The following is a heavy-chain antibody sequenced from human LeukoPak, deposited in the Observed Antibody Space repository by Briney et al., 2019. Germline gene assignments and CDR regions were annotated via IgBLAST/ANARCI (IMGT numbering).Heavy chain of an antibody. V-gene: IGHV4-39*07. Sequence: SETLSLTCTVSGGSISSSSYYWGWIRQPPGKGLECIGSIYYSGSTYYNPSLKSRVTISVDTSKNQFSLKLSSVTAADTAVYYCARIEYSSSCDYWGQGTLVTVSS. CDR2: IYYSGST. CDR3: ARIEYSSSCDY. J-gene: IGHJ4*02. D-gene: IGHD6-6*01. CDR1: GGSISSSSYY.